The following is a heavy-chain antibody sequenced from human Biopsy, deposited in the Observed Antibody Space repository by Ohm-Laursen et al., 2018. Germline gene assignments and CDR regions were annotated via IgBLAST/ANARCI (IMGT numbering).Heavy chain of an antibody. J-gene: IGHJ4*02. Sequence: GTLTLTCTVSGGSIGSFFWSWIRQPPGKGLEWIGYIYYSGSTNYNPSLRSRVTISVDRSKNQFSLELSSVTAADTAVYYCARVGAGAPSIDYFDYWGQGALVTVSS. CDR2: IYYSGST. V-gene: IGHV4-59*01. CDR3: ARVGAGAPSIDYFDY. D-gene: IGHD1-26*01. CDR1: GGSIGSFF.